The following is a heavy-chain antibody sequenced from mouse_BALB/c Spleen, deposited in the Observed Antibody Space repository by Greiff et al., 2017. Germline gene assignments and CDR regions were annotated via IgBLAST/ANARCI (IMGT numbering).Heavy chain of an antibody. D-gene: IGHD1-2*01. CDR2: INPDSSTI. CDR3: ARRGITTATWFAY. Sequence: EVKLVESGGGLVQPGGSLKLSCAASGFDFSRYWLSWVRQAPGKGLEWIGEINPDSSTINYTPSLKVKFIISRDNAKNTLYLKMSEVRSEDTALYYCARRGITTATWFAYWGQGSGVTVAT. V-gene: IGHV4-1*02. J-gene: IGHJ3*01. CDR1: GFDFSRYW.